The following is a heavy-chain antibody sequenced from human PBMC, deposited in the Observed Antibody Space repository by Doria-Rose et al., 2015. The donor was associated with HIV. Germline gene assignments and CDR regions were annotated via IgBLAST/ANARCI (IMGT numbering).Heavy chain of an antibody. CDR3: ARIKSSRWYHKYYFDF. J-gene: IGHJ4*02. V-gene: IGHV2-26*01. CDR1: GVSLSSPGMG. Sequence: SGPVLVKPTETLTLTCTVSGVSLSSPGMGVSWIRQPPGKALEWLANIFSDDERSCKTSSKSRLTISRGTSKSQVVLTMTDMDPVDTATYYCARIKSSRWYHKYYFDFWGQGTLVIVSA. D-gene: IGHD6-13*01. CDR2: IFSDDER.